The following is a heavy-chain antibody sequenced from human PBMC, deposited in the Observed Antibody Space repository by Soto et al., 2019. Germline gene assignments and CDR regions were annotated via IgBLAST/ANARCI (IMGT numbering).Heavy chain of an antibody. CDR1: GGSISGNGYY. J-gene: IGHJ3*02. Sequence: QVQLQESGPGLVKPSQTLSLTCAVSGGSISGNGYYWNWNRQHPGKGLEWIGYISYSGRTFYSPSLTSRVTTTSDTSKNQFALKLSSVTAADTAIYYCARGSIFGVVLNAFDIWGQGTMVAVSS. CDR2: ISYSGRT. CDR3: ARGSIFGVVLNAFDI. D-gene: IGHD3-3*01. V-gene: IGHV4-31*11.